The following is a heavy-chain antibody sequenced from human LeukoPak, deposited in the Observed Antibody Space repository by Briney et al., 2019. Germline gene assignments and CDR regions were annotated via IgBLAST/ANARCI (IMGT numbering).Heavy chain of an antibody. J-gene: IGHJ4*02. CDR2: IYYSGST. Sequence: SESLSLTPALSVGSISSYTWRRIRQPPKKGPEWIAYIYYSGSTNYTPSLKSRVTISVDTSKNQFSLKLSSVTAADTAVYYCARGTREYYFDYWGQGTLVTVSS. CDR3: ARGTREYYFDY. CDR1: VGSISSYT. V-gene: IGHV4-59*01.